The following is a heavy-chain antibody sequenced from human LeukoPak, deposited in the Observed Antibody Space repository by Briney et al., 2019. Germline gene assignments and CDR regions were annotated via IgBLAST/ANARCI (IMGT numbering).Heavy chain of an antibody. D-gene: IGHD1-26*01. J-gene: IGHJ4*02. CDR3: AKRGSIVGATKMFGLDC. Sequence: GGSLRLSCAASGFTFSSYAMSWVRQAPGKGLEWVSAISGSGDRTYYEDSVEGRFTISRDNSKNTLYLQINSLRADDTAVYYCAKRGSIVGATKMFGLDCWGQGTLVTVSS. CDR2: ISGSGDRT. CDR1: GFTFSSYA. V-gene: IGHV3-23*01.